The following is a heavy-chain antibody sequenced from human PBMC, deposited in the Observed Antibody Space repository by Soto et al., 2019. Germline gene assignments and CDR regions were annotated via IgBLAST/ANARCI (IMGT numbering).Heavy chain of an antibody. J-gene: IGHJ6*02. CDR2: IRGRGGST. CDR3: AKDTNYDFCSGYGSYGIDV. V-gene: IGHV3-23*01. D-gene: IGHD3-3*01. Sequence: PVGPLRLSCADSGFTFRSYAMSWLHQAPGKGLEWCSAIRGRGGSTYYSVALKCRFTISSENSNNTLYLHLHSPRADDTAVYYCAKDTNYDFCSGYGSYGIDVWGQGATVTVSS. CDR1: GFTFRSYA.